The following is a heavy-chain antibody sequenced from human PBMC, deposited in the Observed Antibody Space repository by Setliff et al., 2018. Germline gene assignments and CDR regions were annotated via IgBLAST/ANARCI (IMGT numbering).Heavy chain of an antibody. CDR3: ARGYYDSYARYYVVGDY. Sequence: GSLRLSCSASGFTFREYSMNWVRPAPGKGLQWVSYISSGSTIYYADSVKGRFTISRDNAKTSLYLQMNSLRADDTAVYYCARGYYDSYARYYVVGDYWGQGTPVTVSS. CDR1: GFTFREYS. V-gene: IGHV3-48*01. D-gene: IGHD3-22*01. J-gene: IGHJ4*02. CDR2: ISSGSTI.